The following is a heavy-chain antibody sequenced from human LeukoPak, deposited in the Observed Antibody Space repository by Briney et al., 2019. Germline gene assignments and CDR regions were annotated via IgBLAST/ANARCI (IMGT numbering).Heavy chain of an antibody. D-gene: IGHD3-16*02. V-gene: IGHV3-53*01. J-gene: IGHJ4*02. CDR2: IYSGSST. Sequence: GGSLRLSCAASGFTLSSNHMSWVRQAPGKGLSLDSVIYSGSSTYYKESVMARFSISKDNSKNTLYLQMNSLRAEDTGVYYCARVNPSQRLGELSFDYWGQGTLVTVSS. CDR1: GFTLSSNH. CDR3: ARVNPSQRLGELSFDY.